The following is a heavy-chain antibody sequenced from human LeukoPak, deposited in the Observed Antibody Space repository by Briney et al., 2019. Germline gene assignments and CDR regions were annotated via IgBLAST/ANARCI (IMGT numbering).Heavy chain of an antibody. CDR1: GGSISSGGYY. Sequence: PSETLSLTCTVSGGSISSGGYYWSWIRQHPGKGLEWIGYIYYSGSTYYNPSLKSRVTISVDTSKNQFSLKLSSVTAADTAVYYCATKLNWNYVEYFQHWGQGTLVTVSS. V-gene: IGHV4-31*03. D-gene: IGHD1-7*01. CDR2: IYYSGST. J-gene: IGHJ1*01. CDR3: ATKLNWNYVEYFQH.